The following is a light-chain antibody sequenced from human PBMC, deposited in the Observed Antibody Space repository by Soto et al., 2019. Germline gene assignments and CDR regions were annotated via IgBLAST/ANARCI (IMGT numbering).Light chain of an antibody. CDR3: QQYDNLPLT. J-gene: IGKJ4*01. CDR1: HDIRND. V-gene: IGKV1-33*01. CDR2: EAS. Sequence: NELTQSPSSLSASVGDRVTITCQASHDIRNDLNWYQQKSGKAPKFLIHEASTLEAGVPSRFSGSGSGTDFTFTISGLQPEDAATYYYQQYDNLPLTLGGGTKVEI.